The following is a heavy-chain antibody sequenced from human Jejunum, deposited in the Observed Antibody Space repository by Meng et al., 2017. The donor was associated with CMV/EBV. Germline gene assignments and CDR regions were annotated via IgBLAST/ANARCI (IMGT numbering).Heavy chain of an antibody. Sequence: VQLRRVGSGLKRPGDSVKVSCEAFGYTFSRDSMHGVRQAPGQGLEWMGWINTDTGKPTYAQGFTGRFVFSLDTSVRTAYLQISSLKAEDTAVYYCARDRGSSGWSNWFDPWGQGTLVTVSS. CDR1: GYTFSRDS. V-gene: IGHV7-4-1*02. CDR3: ARDRGSSGWSNWFDP. CDR2: INTDTGKP. J-gene: IGHJ5*02. D-gene: IGHD6-13*01.